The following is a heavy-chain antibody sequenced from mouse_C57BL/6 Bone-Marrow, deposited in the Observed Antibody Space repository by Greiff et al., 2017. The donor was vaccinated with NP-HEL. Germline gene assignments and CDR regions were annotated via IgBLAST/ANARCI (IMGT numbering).Heavy chain of an antibody. V-gene: IGHV1-64*01. D-gene: IGHD2-12*01. Sequence: QVQLQQPGAELVKPGASVKLSCKASGYTFTSYWMHWVKQRPGQGLEWIGMIHPNSGSTNYNEKFKSKATLTVDKSSSTAYMQRSSLTSEDSAVYYCARLRRGDFDYWGQGTTLTVSS. CDR2: IHPNSGST. CDR1: GYTFTSYW. CDR3: ARLRRGDFDY. J-gene: IGHJ2*01.